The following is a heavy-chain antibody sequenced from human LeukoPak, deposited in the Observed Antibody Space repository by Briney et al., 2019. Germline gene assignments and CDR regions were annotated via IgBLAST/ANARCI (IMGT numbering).Heavy chain of an antibody. CDR1: GGSFNGYY. V-gene: IGHV4-34*01. Sequence: SETLSLTCAVYGGSFNGYYWSWIRQPPGKGLEWIGEINHSGSTNYNPSLKSRVTISVDTSKNQFSLKLSSVTAADTAVYYCARVRPRITMVRGVLTSAPDYWGQGTLVTVSS. CDR2: INHSGST. J-gene: IGHJ4*02. CDR3: ARVRPRITMVRGVLTSAPDY. D-gene: IGHD3-10*01.